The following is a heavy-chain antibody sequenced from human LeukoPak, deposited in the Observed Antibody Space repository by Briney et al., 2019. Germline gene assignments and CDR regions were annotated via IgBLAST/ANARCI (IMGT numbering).Heavy chain of an antibody. V-gene: IGHV3-23*01. D-gene: IGHD3-22*01. J-gene: IGHJ4*02. Sequence: GGSLRLSCAAPGFTFSSYAMSWVRQAPGKGLEWVSAISGSGGSTYYADSVKGRFTISRDNSKNTLYLQMNSLRAEDTAVYYCAMDSMIVVVIGQEFDYWGQGTLVTVSS. CDR3: AMDSMIVVVIGQEFDY. CDR2: ISGSGGST. CDR1: GFTFSSYA.